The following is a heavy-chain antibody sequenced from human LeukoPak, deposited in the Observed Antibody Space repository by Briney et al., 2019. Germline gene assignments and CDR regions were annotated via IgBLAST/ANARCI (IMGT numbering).Heavy chain of an antibody. CDR3: ARRDSSGWSYS. V-gene: IGHV5-51*01. Sequence: GESLRISCKGSGYSFSIYWIGWVRQMPGKGLEWMGIIYPGDSETRYSPSFQGQVTISADKSISTAYLQWSSLKASDTAMYYCARRDSSGWSYSWGQGTLVTVSS. CDR1: GYSFSIYW. J-gene: IGHJ4*02. CDR2: IYPGDSET. D-gene: IGHD6-19*01.